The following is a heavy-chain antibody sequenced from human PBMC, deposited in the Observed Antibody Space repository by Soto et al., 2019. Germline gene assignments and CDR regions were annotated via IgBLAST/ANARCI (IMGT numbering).Heavy chain of an antibody. J-gene: IGHJ4*02. D-gene: IGHD6-13*01. CDR2: VDSDGIGT. Sequence: PGGSLRLSCVASGFTFSSLWLHWVRQVPGKGLVWNSRVDSDGIGTSYADSVRGRFTISRDNAKNTLYLQMNSLRAEDTAVYYCVRLGGSSEIDFWGQGTLVTVSS. CDR1: GFTFSSLW. V-gene: IGHV3-74*01. CDR3: VRLGGSSEIDF.